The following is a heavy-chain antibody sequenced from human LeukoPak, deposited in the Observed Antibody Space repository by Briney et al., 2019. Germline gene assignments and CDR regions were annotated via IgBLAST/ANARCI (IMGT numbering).Heavy chain of an antibody. CDR1: GFTFSGYS. D-gene: IGHD3-9*01. CDR2: ISGSSGSI. J-gene: IGHJ4*02. CDR3: ARANPPAISFFDW. Sequence: GGSLRLSCAASGFTFSGYSMNWVRLAPGKGLEWVSSISGSSGSIYYADSVKGLFTISRDNAKNSLDLQMNSLRAEDTAVYYCARANPPAISFFDWWGQGTLVSVSS. V-gene: IGHV3-21*01.